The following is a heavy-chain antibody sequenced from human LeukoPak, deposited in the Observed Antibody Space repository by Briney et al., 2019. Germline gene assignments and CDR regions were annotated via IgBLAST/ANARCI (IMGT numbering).Heavy chain of an antibody. CDR1: GGTFSSYA. J-gene: IGHJ4*02. V-gene: IGHV1-69*13. CDR2: IIPIFGTA. D-gene: IGHD5-18*01. Sequence: EASVKVSCKASGGTFSSYAISWVRQAPGQGLEWMGGIIPIFGTANYAQKFQGRVTITADESTSTAYMELSSLRSEDTAVYYCAREGGGYSYGLHYFDYWGQGTLVTVSS. CDR3: AREGGGYSYGLHYFDY.